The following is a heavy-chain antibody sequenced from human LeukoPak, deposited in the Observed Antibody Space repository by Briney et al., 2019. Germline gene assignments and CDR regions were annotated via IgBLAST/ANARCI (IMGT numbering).Heavy chain of an antibody. CDR1: GFTVSSNY. CDR3: ARDSGPLYDKISYYSGLECDY. CDR2: IYSGGST. D-gene: IGHD3-22*01. V-gene: IGHV3-53*05. J-gene: IGHJ4*02. Sequence: HSGGSLRLSCAASGFTVSSNYMSWVRQAPGKGLEWVSVIYSGGSTYYADSVKGRFTISRDNSKNTVYLQMNSLRPEDTAVYYCARDSGPLYDKISYYSGLECDYWGLGTLVTVSS.